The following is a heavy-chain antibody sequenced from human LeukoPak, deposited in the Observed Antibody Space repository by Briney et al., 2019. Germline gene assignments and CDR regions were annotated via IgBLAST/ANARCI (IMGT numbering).Heavy chain of an antibody. CDR3: ARADCVRYFDLPIITHSRPYY. J-gene: IGHJ4*02. Sequence: PSETLSLTCTVSGGSISRGGYYCSWIRQHPGEGLGWIGYIYYSGSTYYNPSLKSRVTISVDTSKNQFSLKLSSVTAADTAVYYCARADCVRYFDLPIITHSRPYYWGQGTLVTVSS. D-gene: IGHD3-9*01. CDR2: IYYSGST. V-gene: IGHV4-31*03. CDR1: GGSISRGGYY.